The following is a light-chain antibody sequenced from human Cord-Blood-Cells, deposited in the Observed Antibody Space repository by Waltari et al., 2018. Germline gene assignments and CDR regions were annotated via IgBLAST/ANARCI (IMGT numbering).Light chain of an antibody. CDR3: AAWDDSLNGWV. V-gene: IGLV1-44*01. CDR1: SSNIGSNT. J-gene: IGLJ3*02. Sequence: QSVLTQPPSASGTPGQRVTISCSGSSSNIGSNTVNWYQQLPGTAPKLLIYSNNRRPSGVPDRFSGSKSGTSASLDISGLQSEDEADYYCAAWDDSLNGWVFGGGTKLTVL. CDR2: SNN.